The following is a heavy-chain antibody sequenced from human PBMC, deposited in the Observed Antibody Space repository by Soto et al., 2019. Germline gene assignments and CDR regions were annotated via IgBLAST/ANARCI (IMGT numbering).Heavy chain of an antibody. Sequence: PGGSLRLSCAASGFTVSDNYIMWVRQAPGKGLEWVSLLYSGGRIYYADSVKGRFTISRDTSKNTLYLQMDSLRTEDTAVYYCATSDRAYSYAFNVWGQGTTVTVSS. CDR2: LYSGGRI. CDR3: ATSDRAYSYAFNV. D-gene: IGHD3-16*01. CDR1: GFTVSDNY. V-gene: IGHV3-53*01. J-gene: IGHJ6*02.